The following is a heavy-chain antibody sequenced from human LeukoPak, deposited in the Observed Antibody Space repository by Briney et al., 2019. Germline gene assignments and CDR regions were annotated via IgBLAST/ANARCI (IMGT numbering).Heavy chain of an antibody. D-gene: IGHD3-3*01. V-gene: IGHV1-2*02. Sequence: ASVKVSCKASGYTFTGYYMHWVRQAPAQGLEWMGWINPNSGGTNYAQKFQGRVTMTRDTSISTAYMELSRLRSDDTAVYYCARVVTIFGVDPGDYWGQGTLVTVSS. CDR2: INPNSGGT. CDR3: ARVVTIFGVDPGDY. J-gene: IGHJ4*02. CDR1: GYTFTGYY.